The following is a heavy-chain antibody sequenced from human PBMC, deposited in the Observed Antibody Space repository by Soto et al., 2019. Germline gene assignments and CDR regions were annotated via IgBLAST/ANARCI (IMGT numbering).Heavy chain of an antibody. CDR3: ARPLRDRNYYYGMAV. CDR1: GGIFSKYA. J-gene: IGHJ6*02. CDR2: TIPMFGTP. V-gene: IGHV1-69*01. D-gene: IGHD3-22*01. Sequence: QVQLVQSGAEMQQPGASVRVSCKASGGIFSKYAFSWVRQAPGQGLEWLGGTIPMFGTPNYAQKFQGRVAISADESTATVYMELSSLRSEDTAAYFCARPLRDRNYYYGMAVWGQGTTVTVSS.